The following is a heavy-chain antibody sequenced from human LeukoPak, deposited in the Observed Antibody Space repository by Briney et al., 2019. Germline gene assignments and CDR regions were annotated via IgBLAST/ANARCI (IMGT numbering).Heavy chain of an antibody. CDR1: GYTFTAYG. J-gene: IGHJ4*02. V-gene: IGHV1-3*01. Sequence: ASVKVSCKSSGYTFTAYGVHWVRQAPGQRLEWMGWINAGNGNTKYSQKFQGRVTITRDTSASTAYMELSSPRSEDTAIYYCARQALWGLAPDFWGQGTLVTVSS. CDR3: ARQALWGLAPDF. D-gene: IGHD3-16*01. CDR2: INAGNGNT.